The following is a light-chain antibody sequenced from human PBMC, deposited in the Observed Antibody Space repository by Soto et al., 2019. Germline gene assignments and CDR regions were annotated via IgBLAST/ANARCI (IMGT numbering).Light chain of an antibody. CDR1: QSVSSSY. Sequence: EIVLTQSPGTLSLSPGERATLSCRASQSVSSSYLAWYQQKPGQAPSLLIYGASSRATGIPDRFSGSGSGTDFTLTISRLEPEDFAVYYFQQYGSSPPTLGQGTKVEIK. CDR3: QQYGSSPPT. J-gene: IGKJ1*01. CDR2: GAS. V-gene: IGKV3-20*01.